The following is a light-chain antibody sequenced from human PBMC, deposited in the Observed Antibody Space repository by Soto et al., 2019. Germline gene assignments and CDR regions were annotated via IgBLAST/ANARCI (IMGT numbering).Light chain of an antibody. CDR3: QTWGTGIPRV. CDR2: LNSDGSH. J-gene: IGLJ3*02. CDR1: SGDSSYA. V-gene: IGLV4-69*01. Sequence: LLLTQTPPSPSSPGASVKLTCPLSSGDSSYAIAWHQQQPEKGPRYLMKLNSDGSHSKGDGIPDRFSGSSSGAERYLTISSLQSEDEADYYCQTWGTGIPRVFGGGTKVTVL.